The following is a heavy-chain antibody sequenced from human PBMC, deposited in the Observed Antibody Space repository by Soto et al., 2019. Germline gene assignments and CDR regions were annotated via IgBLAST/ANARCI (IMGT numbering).Heavy chain of an antibody. CDR1: GYTFTSYG. CDR2: ISAYNGNT. CDR3: ARYIVATIEGVVYFDY. D-gene: IGHD5-12*01. J-gene: IGHJ4*02. V-gene: IGHV1-18*01. Sequence: QVQLVQSGAEVKKPGASVKVSCKASGYTFTSYGISWVRQAPGQGLEWMGWISAYNGNTNYAQKLQGRVTMTTDTSTSTGYMELRSLRSDDTAVYYSARYIVATIEGVVYFDYWGQGTLVTVSS.